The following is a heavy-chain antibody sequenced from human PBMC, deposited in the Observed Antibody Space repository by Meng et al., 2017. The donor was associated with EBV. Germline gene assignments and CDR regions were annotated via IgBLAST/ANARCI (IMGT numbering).Heavy chain of an antibody. CDR3: ASESGRGFTPDY. Sequence: QGELLQSGAEGKKPGSSVKVSCRTSGGTFRSDAVSWVRQAPGQGLEWMGGLIPMVGAPHYAQKFQGRVTIIADESTSTHSMELNSLRSEDTAMYYCASESGRGFTPDYWGQGTLVTVFS. J-gene: IGHJ4*02. D-gene: IGHD3-10*01. CDR2: LIPMVGAP. V-gene: IGHV1-69*01. CDR1: GGTFRSDA.